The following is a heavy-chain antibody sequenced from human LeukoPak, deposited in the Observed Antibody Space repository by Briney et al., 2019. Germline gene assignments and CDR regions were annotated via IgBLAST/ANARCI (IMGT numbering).Heavy chain of an antibody. V-gene: IGHV3-30*18. J-gene: IGHJ6*02. CDR1: GFTFSSYG. Sequence: PGGSLRLSCAASGFTFSSYGMHWVRQAPGKGLEWVAVISYDGSNKYYADSVKGRFTISRDNSKNTLYLQMNSLRAEDTAVYYCAKGDSSSWYSYYYYGMDVWGQGTTVTVSS. CDR3: AKGDSSSWYSYYYYGMDV. CDR2: ISYDGSNK. D-gene: IGHD6-13*01.